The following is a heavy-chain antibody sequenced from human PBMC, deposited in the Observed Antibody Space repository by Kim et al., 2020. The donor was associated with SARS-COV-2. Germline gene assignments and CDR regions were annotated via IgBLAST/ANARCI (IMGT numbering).Heavy chain of an antibody. V-gene: IGHV1-2*02. Sequence: ASVKVSCKASGYSFSDYYVHWVRQAPGQGLQWMGWINPRGGATKYGQEFQGRVTMTSDTSITTVFMELRSLAFADTATSFCARDVGTGAPKGWCKHFD. CDR1: GYSFSDYY. CDR3: ARDVGTGAPKGWCKHFD. D-gene: IGHD2-8*01. CDR2: INPRGGAT. J-gene: IGHJ4*01.